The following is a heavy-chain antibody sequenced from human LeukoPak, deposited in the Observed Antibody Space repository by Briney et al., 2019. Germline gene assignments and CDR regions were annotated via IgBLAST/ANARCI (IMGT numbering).Heavy chain of an antibody. Sequence: ASVKVSCKASGYTLTDYYMHWVRQAPGQGLEWMGRINPNSGGTNYAQKFQGRVTMTRDTSTSTVYMELSSLRSEDTAVYYCARESFRDDWNYGHFDYWGQGTLVTVSS. CDR2: INPNSGGT. V-gene: IGHV1-2*06. CDR1: GYTLTDYY. CDR3: ARESFRDDWNYGHFDY. J-gene: IGHJ4*02. D-gene: IGHD1-7*01.